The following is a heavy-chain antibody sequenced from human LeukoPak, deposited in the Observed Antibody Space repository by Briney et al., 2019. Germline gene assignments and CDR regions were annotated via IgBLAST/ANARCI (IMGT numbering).Heavy chain of an antibody. V-gene: IGHV4-61*01. Sequence: SETLSLTCTVSGGSVSSGSYSWSWIRQPPGKGLEWIGYIYYSGSTSYNPSLRSRVTISVDTSKNQFSLNLTSVTAADTAVYYCARARYANAWYAFDIWGQGTMVTVSS. CDR1: GGSVSSGSYS. CDR2: IYYSGST. J-gene: IGHJ3*02. CDR3: ARARYANAWYAFDI. D-gene: IGHD2-2*01.